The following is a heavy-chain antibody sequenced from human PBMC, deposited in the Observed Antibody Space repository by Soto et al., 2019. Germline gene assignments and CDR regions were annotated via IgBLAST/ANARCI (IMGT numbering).Heavy chain of an antibody. CDR2: IIPLFRTT. Sequence: QVQLVQSGAEAKKPGSSVKVSCKTSGGTFSSYAISWVRQAPGQGLEWMGGIIPLFRTTNYAQKFQGRVTNTADTSTYIVYMEMSRLRSGDTAVYYCARGGYSSTWSNLLDRSGLDVWGQGTTVTVSS. D-gene: IGHD6-13*01. CDR1: GGTFSSYA. CDR3: ARGGYSSTWSNLLDRSGLDV. V-gene: IGHV1-69*06. J-gene: IGHJ6*02.